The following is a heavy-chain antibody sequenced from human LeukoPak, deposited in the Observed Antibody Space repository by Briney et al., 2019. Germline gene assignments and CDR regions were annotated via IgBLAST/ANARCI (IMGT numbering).Heavy chain of an antibody. D-gene: IGHD6-19*01. Sequence: SQTLSLTCTVSGGSISSGGYYWSWIRQHPGKGLEWIGYIYYSGSTYYNPSLKSRVTISVDTSKNQFSLKLSSVTAADTAVYYCARDSSSYSSGWYGFDYWGQEPWSPSPQ. V-gene: IGHV4-31*03. J-gene: IGHJ4*01. CDR3: ARDSSSYSSGWYGFDY. CDR2: IYYSGST. CDR1: GGSISSGGYY.